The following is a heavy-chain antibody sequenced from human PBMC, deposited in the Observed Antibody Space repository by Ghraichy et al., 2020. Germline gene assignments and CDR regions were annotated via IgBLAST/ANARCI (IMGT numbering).Heavy chain of an antibody. D-gene: IGHD3-10*01. CDR2: ISYDGSNK. CDR3: AKGMEDYYGSGSYYRDFDY. CDR1: GFTFSSYG. J-gene: IGHJ4*02. Sequence: GGSLRLSCAASGFTFSSYGMHWVRQAPGKGLEWVAVISYDGSNKYYADSVKGRFTISRDNSKNTLYLQMNSLRAEDTAVYYCAKGMEDYYGSGSYYRDFDYWGQGTLVTVSS. V-gene: IGHV3-30*18.